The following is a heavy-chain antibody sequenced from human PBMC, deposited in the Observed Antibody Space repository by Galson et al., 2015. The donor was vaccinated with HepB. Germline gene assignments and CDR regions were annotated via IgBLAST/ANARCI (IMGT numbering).Heavy chain of an antibody. V-gene: IGHV5-51*01. J-gene: IGHJ6*04. CDR3: GRHFTSQTNYHQMDV. CDR2: IYPVDSDT. D-gene: IGHD1-1*01. CDR1: GYSFSSHW. Sequence: QSGAEVKKPGESLRISCKGSGYSFSSHWIGWVRQTPGKGLEWMGLIYPVDSDTRYSPSFRGQITMSVDTSISTAYLQWNSLRASDTGIYYCGRHFTSQTNYHQMDVWGKGTTVTVSS.